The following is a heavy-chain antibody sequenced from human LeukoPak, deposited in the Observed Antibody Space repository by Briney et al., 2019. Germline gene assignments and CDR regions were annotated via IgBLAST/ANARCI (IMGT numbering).Heavy chain of an antibody. V-gene: IGHV4-39*07. Sequence: PSETLSLTCTVSGGSISSSSYYWGWIRQPPGKGLEWIGSIYYSGSTYYNPSLKSRVTISVDTSKNQFSLKLSSVTAAGTAVYYCARGPLFEPYGSGSYHIYWGQGTLVTVSS. D-gene: IGHD3-10*01. CDR1: GGSISSSSYY. J-gene: IGHJ4*02. CDR3: ARGPLFEPYGSGSYHIY. CDR2: IYYSGST.